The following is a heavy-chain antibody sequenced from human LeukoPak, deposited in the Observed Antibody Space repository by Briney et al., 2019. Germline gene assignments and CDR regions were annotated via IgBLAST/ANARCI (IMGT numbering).Heavy chain of an antibody. J-gene: IGHJ5*02. CDR3: ARARRYCSSTSCSYNWFDP. D-gene: IGHD2-2*01. Sequence: ASVKVSCKASGGTFSSYIISWVRQAPGQGLEWMGRIIPILGIANYAQKFQGRVTITADKSTSTAYMELSSLRSEDTAVYYCARARRYCSSTSCSYNWFDPWGQGTLVTVSS. CDR2: IIPILGIA. CDR1: GGTFSSYI. V-gene: IGHV1-69*02.